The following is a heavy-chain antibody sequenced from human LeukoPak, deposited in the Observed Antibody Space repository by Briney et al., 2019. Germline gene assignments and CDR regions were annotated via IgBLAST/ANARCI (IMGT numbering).Heavy chain of an antibody. CDR1: GFTFSDYY. CDR2: ISSSGSTI. Sequence: GGCLRLSCAASGFTFSDYYMSWIRQAPGKGLEWVSYISSSGSTIYYADSVKGRFTISRDNAKNSLYLQMNSLRAEDTAVYYCARDSSGYYHAFDIWGQGTMVTVSS. J-gene: IGHJ3*02. CDR3: ARDSSGYYHAFDI. V-gene: IGHV3-11*01. D-gene: IGHD3-22*01.